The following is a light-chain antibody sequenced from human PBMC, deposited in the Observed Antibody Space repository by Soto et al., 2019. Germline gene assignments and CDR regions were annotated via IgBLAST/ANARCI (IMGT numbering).Light chain of an antibody. V-gene: IGKV1-5*01. CDR1: QTISSW. J-gene: IGKJ4*01. CDR3: VQHDTDPLT. Sequence: IQMTQSPSTLSGSLGDRVTLTCQASQTISSWLAWYQQKPGKAPKLLIYGASTLQSGVPSRFRGSGSATEFTLTITSLKPEDFETYYCVQHDTDPLTFGGGTKVDIK. CDR2: GAS.